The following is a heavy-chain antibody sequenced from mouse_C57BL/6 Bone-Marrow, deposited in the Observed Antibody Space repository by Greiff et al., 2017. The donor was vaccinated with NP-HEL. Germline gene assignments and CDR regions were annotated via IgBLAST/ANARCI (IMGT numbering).Heavy chain of an antibody. Sequence: LQQSGPELVKPGASVKISCKASGYSFTGYYMNWVKQSPEKSLEWIGEINPSTGGTTYNQKFKAKATLTVDKSSSTAYMQLKSLTSEDSAVYYCAPGDYWGQGTSVTVSS. CDR1: GYSFTGYY. V-gene: IGHV1-42*01. J-gene: IGHJ4*01. CDR3: APGDY. CDR2: INPSTGGT.